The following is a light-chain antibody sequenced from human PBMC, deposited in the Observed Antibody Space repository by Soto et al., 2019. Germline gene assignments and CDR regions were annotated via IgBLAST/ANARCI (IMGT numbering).Light chain of an antibody. Sequence: DIVMTQSPDSLAVSLGERATINCKSSQSVLYSSNNKNYLAWYQQKPGQPPKLLIYWASTRESGVPDRFSGSGSGTDFTLTISSLEPADFAVYYCQQRSNWPLTFGGGTKV. J-gene: IGKJ4*01. CDR1: QSVLYSSNNKNY. CDR2: WAS. V-gene: IGKV4-1*01. CDR3: QQRSNWPLT.